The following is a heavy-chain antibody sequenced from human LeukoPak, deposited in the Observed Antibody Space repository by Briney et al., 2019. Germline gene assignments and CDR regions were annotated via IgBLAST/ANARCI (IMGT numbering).Heavy chain of an antibody. CDR1: GGSFSGYY. Sequence: SETLSLTCAVCGGSFSGYYWSWIRQPPGKGLEWIGEINHSGSTNYNPSLKSRVTISVDTSKNQFSLKLSSVTAADTAVYYCARGGPQQPVDYWGQGTLVTVSS. J-gene: IGHJ4*02. CDR2: INHSGST. V-gene: IGHV4-34*01. D-gene: IGHD6-13*01. CDR3: ARGGPQQPVDY.